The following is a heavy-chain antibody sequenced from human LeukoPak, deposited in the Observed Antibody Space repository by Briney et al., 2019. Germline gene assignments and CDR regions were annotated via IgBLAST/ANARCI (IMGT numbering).Heavy chain of an antibody. CDR3: ARDRKGDYDIADY. Sequence: GASVKVSCKPYGYSFTDYYVHWVRQAPGQGLEWMGRIDPNSGGTNDVHKFQGRVTMSRDTSISTVYMELSSLGYDDTAIYYCARDRKGDYDIADYWGQGTLVTVSS. CDR2: IDPNSGGT. V-gene: IGHV1-2*06. D-gene: IGHD4-17*01. J-gene: IGHJ4*02. CDR1: GYSFTDYY.